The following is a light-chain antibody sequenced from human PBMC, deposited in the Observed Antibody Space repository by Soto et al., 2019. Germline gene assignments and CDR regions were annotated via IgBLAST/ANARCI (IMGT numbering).Light chain of an antibody. J-gene: IGKJ1*01. CDR3: QQYGSYPWT. V-gene: IGKV1-5*01. CDR1: QSISDW. Sequence: DIQLTQSPSTLSASVGDRVTISCRASQSISDWLAWYQQKPGKAPEILIYDVSSLQIGVPSRFSGSGSGTEFTLTISSLQAEDFATYYCQQYGSYPWTFGRGTKVEI. CDR2: DVS.